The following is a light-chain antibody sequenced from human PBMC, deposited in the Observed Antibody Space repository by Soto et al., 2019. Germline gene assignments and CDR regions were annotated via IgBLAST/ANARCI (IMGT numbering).Light chain of an antibody. CDR1: SSDVGTYNY. V-gene: IGLV2-11*01. CDR3: LSYTSANTRV. CDR2: DVS. Sequence: QSALTQPRSVSGPPGQSVSISCSGTSSDVGTYNYVSWYQQHPGKAPKLMIYDVSKRPSGVPDRFSGSKSGNTASLTISGLQAEDEADYYCLSYTSANTRVFGGGTKLTVL. J-gene: IGLJ3*02.